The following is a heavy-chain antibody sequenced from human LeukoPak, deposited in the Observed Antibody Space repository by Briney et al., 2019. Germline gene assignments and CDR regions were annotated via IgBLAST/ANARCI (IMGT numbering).Heavy chain of an antibody. D-gene: IGHD1-26*01. V-gene: IGHV1-69*13. CDR2: IIPILGTA. CDR1: GGTFSSYA. CDR3: ARDGRSAFDI. Sequence: SVKVSCKASGGTFSSYAISWVRQAPGQGLEWMGGIIPILGTANYAQKFQGRVTTTADESTSTAYMELSGLRSEDTAVYYCARDGRSAFDIWGQGTMVTVSS. J-gene: IGHJ3*02.